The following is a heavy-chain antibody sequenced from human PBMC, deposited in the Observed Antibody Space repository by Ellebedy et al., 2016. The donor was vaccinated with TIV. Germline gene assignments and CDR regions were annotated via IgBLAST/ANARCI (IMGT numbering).Heavy chain of an antibody. CDR3: ARGGSPSQNPRFSTWFPFDH. Sequence: PGGSLRLSCSASGFTFSNYIMGWVRQAPGKGLEWVSSIRGSGRNTNYAASVQGRFTIARDNSRSALYLVMNSLRAGDTAVYYCARGGSPSQNPRFSTWFPFDHWGQGTLVAVSS. D-gene: IGHD2-15*01. CDR2: IRGSGRNT. CDR1: GFTFSNYI. J-gene: IGHJ4*02. V-gene: IGHV3-23*01.